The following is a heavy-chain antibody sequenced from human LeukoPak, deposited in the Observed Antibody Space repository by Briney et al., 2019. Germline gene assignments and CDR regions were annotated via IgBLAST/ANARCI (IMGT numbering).Heavy chain of an antibody. Sequence: GSSVKVSCKASGGTFSSYAISWVRQAPGQGLEWMGWISTYDGYTNYAQKLQGRVTMTSDTSTSTVYMELRSLRSDDTAVYYCARSLGGDGPCYWGQGTLVTVSS. CDR1: GGTFSSYA. CDR3: ARSLGGDGPCY. J-gene: IGHJ4*02. CDR2: ISTYDGYT. V-gene: IGHV1-18*01. D-gene: IGHD2-21*02.